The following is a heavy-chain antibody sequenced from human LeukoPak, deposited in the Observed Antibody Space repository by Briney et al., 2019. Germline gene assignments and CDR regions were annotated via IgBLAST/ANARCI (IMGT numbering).Heavy chain of an antibody. D-gene: IGHD3-3*01. CDR2: TWYDGSNE. CDR1: GFSFSSHG. J-gene: IGHJ4*02. V-gene: IGHV3-33*01. Sequence: GGSLRLSCAASGFSFSSHGMHWVRQAPGKGLEWVGVTWYDGSNEYYGDSVKGRFTISRDSSKNTVFLQMNSLTVGDTAVYYCAIVRYDLWSARIDYWGQGTLVTVSS. CDR3: AIVRYDLWSARIDY.